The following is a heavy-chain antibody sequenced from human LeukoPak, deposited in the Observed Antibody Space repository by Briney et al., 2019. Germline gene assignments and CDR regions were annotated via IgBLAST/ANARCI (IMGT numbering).Heavy chain of an antibody. Sequence: GGSLRLSCAASGFTFSSYAMHWVRQAPGKGLEWVAVISYDGSNKYYADSVKGRFTISRDNSKNTLYLQMNSLRAEDTAVYYCARGQRGGYFDWLNYFDYWGQGTLVTVSS. CDR3: ARGQRGGYFDWLNYFDY. CDR1: GFTFSSYA. J-gene: IGHJ4*02. CDR2: ISYDGSNK. D-gene: IGHD3-9*01. V-gene: IGHV3-30*04.